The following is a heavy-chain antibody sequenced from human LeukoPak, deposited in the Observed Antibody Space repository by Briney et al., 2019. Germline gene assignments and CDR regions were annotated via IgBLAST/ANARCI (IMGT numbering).Heavy chain of an antibody. Sequence: PGGSLRLSCAASGFTFSSYSMNWIRQAPEKGLEWVSSISSSTSYIYYADSVKGRFTISKDNAKNSLYLQMNSLRAEDTAVYYCARDDCSGGSCYILIDWGQGTLVTVSS. D-gene: IGHD2-15*01. CDR3: ARDDCSGGSCYILID. J-gene: IGHJ4*02. CDR2: ISSSTSYI. V-gene: IGHV3-21*01. CDR1: GFTFSSYS.